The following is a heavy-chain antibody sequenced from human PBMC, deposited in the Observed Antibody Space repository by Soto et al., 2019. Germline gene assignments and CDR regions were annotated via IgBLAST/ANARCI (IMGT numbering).Heavy chain of an antibody. V-gene: IGHV5-51*01. CDR3: ARLRTEDSSGPRWFDP. D-gene: IGHD6-19*01. J-gene: IGHJ5*02. Sequence: EVQLVQSGAEVKKPGESLKISCKDSGHSFTNYWIAWVRQMPGKGLDWMGIIYPDDSDTIYSPSFQGQVTISADKSIXSAYRQWSSLKASDTAMYYCARLRTEDSSGPRWFDPWGQGTLVTVSS. CDR2: IYPDDSDT. CDR1: GHSFTNYW.